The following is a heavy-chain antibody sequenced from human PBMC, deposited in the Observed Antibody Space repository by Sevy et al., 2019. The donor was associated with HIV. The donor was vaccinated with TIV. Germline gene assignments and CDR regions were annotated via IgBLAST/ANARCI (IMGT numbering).Heavy chain of an antibody. CDR3: ARDCTNGVCYFGFDY. D-gene: IGHD2-8*01. CDR1: GYTFTSYG. CDR2: ISAYNGNT. J-gene: IGHJ4*02. V-gene: IGHV1-18*01. Sequence: ASVKVSCKASGYTFTSYGISCVRQAPGQGLEWMGWISAYNGNTNYAQKLQGRVTMTTDTSTSTAYMELRSLRSDDTAVYYCARDCTNGVCYFGFDYWGQGTLVTVSS.